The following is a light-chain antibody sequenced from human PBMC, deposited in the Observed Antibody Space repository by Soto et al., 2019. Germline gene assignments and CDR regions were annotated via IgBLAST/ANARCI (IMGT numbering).Light chain of an antibody. J-gene: IGKJ2*01. V-gene: IGKV1-39*01. CDR3: QPSYSTRYS. Sequence: DIQMTQSPSSLSASVGDRVTITCRASQSISSYLNWYQQKPGKAPKLLIYAASSLQSGVPSRFSDSGSWTDFTLTISCLQPEDFATYYCQPSYSTRYSFGQGTKLPIK. CDR1: QSISSY. CDR2: AAS.